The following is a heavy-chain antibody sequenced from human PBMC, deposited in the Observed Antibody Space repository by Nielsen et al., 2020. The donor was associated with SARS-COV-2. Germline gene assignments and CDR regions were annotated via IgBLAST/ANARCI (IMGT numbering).Heavy chain of an antibody. Sequence: GESLKISCAASGFTFSSYWMSWVRQAPGKGLEWVANIKQDGSEKYYVDSVKGRFTISRDNAKNSLYLQMNSLRAEDTAVYYCARDLRSWYFQYYYYMDVWGKGPRSPSP. CDR3: ARDLRSWYFQYYYYMDV. CDR2: IKQDGSEK. V-gene: IGHV3-7*03. J-gene: IGHJ6*03. CDR1: GFTFSSYW. D-gene: IGHD6-13*01.